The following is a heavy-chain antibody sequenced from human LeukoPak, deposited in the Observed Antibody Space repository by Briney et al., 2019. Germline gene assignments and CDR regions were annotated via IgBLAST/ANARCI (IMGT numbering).Heavy chain of an antibody. J-gene: IGHJ4*02. CDR1: GYTFTSYG. V-gene: IGHV1-18*01. CDR3: ARGGPGWDSSSWYNY. Sequence: ASVKVSCKTSGYTFTSYGIIWVRQAPGQGLEWMGWISAYNGNRNYAQKLQGRVTMTTDTSASTAYMELRSLRSDDTAVYYCARGGPGWDSSSWYNYWGQGTLVTVSS. D-gene: IGHD6-13*01. CDR2: ISAYNGNR.